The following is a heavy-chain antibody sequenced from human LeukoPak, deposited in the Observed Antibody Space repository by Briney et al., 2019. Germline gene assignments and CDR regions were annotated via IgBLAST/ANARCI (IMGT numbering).Heavy chain of an antibody. J-gene: IGHJ5*02. CDR1: GYTLTELS. D-gene: IGHD3-22*01. CDR3: ARGTLAAYYYDSSGYSNWFDP. V-gene: IGHV1-24*01. CDR2: FDPEDGET. Sequence: ASVKVSCKVSGYTLTELSMHWVRQAPGKGLEWMGGFDPEDGETIYAQKFQGRVTMTEDTSTDTAYMELSSLRSEDTAVYYCARGTLAAYYYDSSGYSNWFDPWGQGTLVTVSS.